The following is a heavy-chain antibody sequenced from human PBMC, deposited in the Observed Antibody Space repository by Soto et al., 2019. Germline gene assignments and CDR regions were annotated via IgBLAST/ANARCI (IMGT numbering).Heavy chain of an antibody. CDR1: GFSFSSYW. V-gene: IGHV3-7*05. Sequence: EVQLVESGGGLVQPGGSLRLSCAASGFSFSSYWMSWVRQVPGKGLEWVANIKPDGSEIYYVDSVKGRFTISRDNAKNSVYLQMNSLSAEDTAMYHCARSISALPGDNWGQGTLVTVSS. D-gene: IGHD6-6*01. J-gene: IGHJ4*02. CDR3: ARSISALPGDN. CDR2: IKPDGSEI.